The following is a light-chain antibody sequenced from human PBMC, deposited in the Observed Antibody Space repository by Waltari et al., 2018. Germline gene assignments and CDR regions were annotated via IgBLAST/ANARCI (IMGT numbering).Light chain of an antibody. Sequence: DIQMTQSPSSLSASVGDRVTITCRASQDVKSSLAWYQQKPGKAPKLLLYAASRLEGGVPSRFSGSGYGTDYTLTITSLQPEDFATYYCQHYYSTLSTFGPGTKVDIK. CDR1: QDVKSS. V-gene: IGKV1-NL1*01. CDR3: QHYYSTLST. CDR2: AAS. J-gene: IGKJ3*01.